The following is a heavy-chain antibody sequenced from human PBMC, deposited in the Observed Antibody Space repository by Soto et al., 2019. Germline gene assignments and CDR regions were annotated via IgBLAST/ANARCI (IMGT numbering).Heavy chain of an antibody. V-gene: IGHV4-30-4*01. CDR1: GGSISTVDYW. Sequence: QVQLQESGPGLVKPSQTLSLTCTVSGGSISTVDYWWSWIRQSPDMGLEWIGHIYDGGRTYNNPSLESRVTMSVDTSKSQLSLTLSSVSAADTAVYYCARGPSGDKVDSWGQRTIVTVSS. CDR3: ARGPSGDKVDS. D-gene: IGHD7-27*01. J-gene: IGHJ4*02. CDR2: IYDGGRT.